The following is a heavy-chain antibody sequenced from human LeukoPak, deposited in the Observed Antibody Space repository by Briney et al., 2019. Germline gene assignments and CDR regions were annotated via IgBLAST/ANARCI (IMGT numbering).Heavy chain of an antibody. V-gene: IGHV1-46*03. Sequence: ASVKVSCKASGYTFTSYGISWVRRAPGQGLEWMGIINPSGGSTSYAQKFQGRVTMTRDTSTSTVYMELSSLRSEDTAVYYCARAVAGTGLYFDYWGQGTLVTVSS. CDR2: INPSGGST. D-gene: IGHD6-19*01. CDR1: GYTFTSYG. J-gene: IGHJ4*02. CDR3: ARAVAGTGLYFDY.